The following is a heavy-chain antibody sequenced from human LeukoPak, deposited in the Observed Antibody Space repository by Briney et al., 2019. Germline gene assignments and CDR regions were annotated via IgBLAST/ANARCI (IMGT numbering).Heavy chain of an antibody. CDR3: ARARLGDFDY. J-gene: IGHJ4*02. Sequence: SETLSLTCTVSGGSISSYYWSWIRQPPGKGLEWIGYIYYSGSTNYNPSLKSRVTISVDASKNQFSLKLSSVTAADTAVYYCARARLGDFDYWGQGTLVTVSS. D-gene: IGHD1-26*01. CDR1: GGSISSYY. V-gene: IGHV4-59*01. CDR2: IYYSGST.